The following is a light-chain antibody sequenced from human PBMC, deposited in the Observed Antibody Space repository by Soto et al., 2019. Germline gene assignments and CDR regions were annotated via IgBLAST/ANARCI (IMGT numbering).Light chain of an antibody. J-gene: IGKJ1*01. CDR2: DAS. CDR3: HQYRSWHRT. CDR1: QGLSSN. Sequence: EIVLTQSPATLSLSPGERATLSCRASQGLSSNLAWYQQKPGQPPRLLIYDASTRATGISARFSGSGSGTDFTLTISSLRPEDFAVYYCHQYRSWHRTFGQGTKVEIK. V-gene: IGKV3D-11*01.